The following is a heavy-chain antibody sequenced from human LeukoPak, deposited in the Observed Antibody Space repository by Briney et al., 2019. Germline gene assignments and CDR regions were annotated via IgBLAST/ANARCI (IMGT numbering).Heavy chain of an antibody. CDR3: AKDARRYCSSTSCRPGYFDY. V-gene: IGHV3-30*18. J-gene: IGHJ4*02. D-gene: IGHD2-2*01. CDR2: ISYDGSNK. CDR1: GFTFSSYG. Sequence: GRSLRLSCAASGFTFSSYGMHWVHQAPGKGLEWVAVISYDGSNKYYADSVKGRFTISRDNSKNTLYLQMNSLRAEDTAVYYCAKDARRYCSSTSCRPGYFDYWGQGTLVTVSS.